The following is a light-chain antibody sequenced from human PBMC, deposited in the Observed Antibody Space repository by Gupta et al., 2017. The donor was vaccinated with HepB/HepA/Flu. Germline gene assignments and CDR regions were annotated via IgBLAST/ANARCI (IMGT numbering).Light chain of an antibody. CDR3: GTWDSSLSAYV. CDR1: SSNIGNNY. V-gene: IGLV1-51*01. CDR2: DNN. Sequence: QSVLTPPPSVSAAPGQKVTISCSGSSSNIGNNYVSWYQQLPGTAPKLLIYDNNKRPSGITDRFSGSKSGTSATLGITGLQTGDEADYYCGTWDSSLSAYVFGTGTKVTVL. J-gene: IGLJ1*01.